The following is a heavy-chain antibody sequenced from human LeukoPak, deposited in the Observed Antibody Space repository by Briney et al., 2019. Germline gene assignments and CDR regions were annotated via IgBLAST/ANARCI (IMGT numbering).Heavy chain of an antibody. V-gene: IGHV4-39*07. CDR2: IYYSGST. CDR1: GGSISSSSYY. D-gene: IGHD3-16*02. J-gene: IGHJ5*02. CDR3: ARDLYDYVWGNYRPRVERWFDP. Sequence: SETLSLTCTVSGGSISSSSYYWGWIRQPPGKGLEWIGSIYYSGSTYYNPSLKSRVAISVDTSKNQFSLNLSSVTAADTAVYYCARDLYDYVWGNYRPRVERWFDPWGQGTLVTVSS.